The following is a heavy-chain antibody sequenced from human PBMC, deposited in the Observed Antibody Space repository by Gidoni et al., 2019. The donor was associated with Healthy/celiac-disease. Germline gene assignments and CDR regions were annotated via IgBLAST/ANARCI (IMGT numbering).Heavy chain of an antibody. CDR2: ISSSSSYI. V-gene: IGHV3-21*01. Sequence: EVQLVESGGGMVKPGGALRLSCEASGFTFSSYSMNWVRQAPGKGLECVSAISSSSSYIYYADSVKVRFTISRDNAKNSLYLQMNSLRAEDTAVYYCARDQGTVDYWGQGTLVTVSS. CDR3: ARDQGTVDY. J-gene: IGHJ4*02. D-gene: IGHD2-21*02. CDR1: GFTFSSYS.